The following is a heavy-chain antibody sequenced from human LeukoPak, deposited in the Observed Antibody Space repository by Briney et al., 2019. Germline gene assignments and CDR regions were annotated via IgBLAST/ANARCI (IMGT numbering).Heavy chain of an antibody. CDR3: ARDVYYGSGSYFFDY. D-gene: IGHD3-10*01. V-gene: IGHV3-11*05. Sequence: GGTLRLSCAASGFTFSDYYMAWIRQAPGKGLEWVSYISSSSSYTNYADSVKGRFTISRDNAENSLYLQMNSLRAEDTAVYYCARDVYYGSGSYFFDYWGQGTLVTVSS. J-gene: IGHJ4*02. CDR1: GFTFSDYY. CDR2: ISSSSSYT.